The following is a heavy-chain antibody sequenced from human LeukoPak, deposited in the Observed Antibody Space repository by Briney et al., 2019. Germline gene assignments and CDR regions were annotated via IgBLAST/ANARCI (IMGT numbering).Heavy chain of an antibody. D-gene: IGHD2-21*02. Sequence: GGSLRLSCAASGFTFSSYGMHWVRQAPGKGLEWVGRIKTNTDGGTADYPAPVKGRFTISRDDSKNTPYLQMNSLKTEDTAVYYCTTRVVTTNDNWGQGTLVTVSS. CDR2: IKTNTDGGTA. J-gene: IGHJ4*02. V-gene: IGHV3-15*01. CDR1: GFTFSSYG. CDR3: TTRVVTTNDN.